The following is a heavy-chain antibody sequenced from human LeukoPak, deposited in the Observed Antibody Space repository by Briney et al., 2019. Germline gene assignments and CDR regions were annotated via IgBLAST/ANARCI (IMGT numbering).Heavy chain of an antibody. V-gene: IGHV3-21*01. CDR2: IRSSSSYI. J-gene: IGHJ3*02. D-gene: IGHD6-25*01. Sequence: PGGSLRLSCAASGFTFSSYSMNWVRQAPGKGLEWVSSIRSSSSYIYYADSVKGRFTISRDNAKNSLYLQMNSLRAEDTAVYYCARLAAQDAFDIWGQGTMVTVSS. CDR1: GFTFSSYS. CDR3: ARLAAQDAFDI.